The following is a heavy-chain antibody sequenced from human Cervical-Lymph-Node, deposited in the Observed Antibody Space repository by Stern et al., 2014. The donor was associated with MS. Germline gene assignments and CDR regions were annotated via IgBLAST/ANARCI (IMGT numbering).Heavy chain of an antibody. V-gene: IGHV3-33*01. CDR2: IWYDGSNK. CDR1: GFTFSSYG. D-gene: IGHD3-3*01. J-gene: IGHJ4*02. CDR3: ARTPEFWSYYFDY. Sequence: VQLVESGGGVVQPGRSLRLSCAASGFTFSSYGMHWVRQAPGKGLEWVAVIWYDGSNKYYAASVKGRFTISRDNSKNTLYLQMNSLRAEDTAVYYCARTPEFWSYYFDYWGQGTLVTVSS.